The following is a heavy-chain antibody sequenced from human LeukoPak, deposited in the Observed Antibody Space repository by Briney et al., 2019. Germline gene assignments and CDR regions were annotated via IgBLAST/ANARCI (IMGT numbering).Heavy chain of an antibody. V-gene: IGHV3-23*01. CDR1: GFTFSSYA. CDR2: ISGSGGST. J-gene: IGHJ4*02. Sequence: SGGSLRLSCAASGFTFSSYAMSWVRQAPGKGLEWVSAISGSGGSTFSADSVKGRFTISRDNSKNTLYLQMNSLRAEDTAVYYCAKNWQWLGASGYWGQGTLVTVSS. D-gene: IGHD6-19*01. CDR3: AKNWQWLGASGY.